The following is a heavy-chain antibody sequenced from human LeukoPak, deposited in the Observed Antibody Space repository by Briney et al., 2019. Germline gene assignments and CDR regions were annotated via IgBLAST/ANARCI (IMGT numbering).Heavy chain of an antibody. J-gene: IGHJ3*02. CDR1: GGAFSSYA. V-gene: IGHV1-69*05. D-gene: IGHD6-13*01. Sequence: SVKVSCKASGGAFSSYAISWVRQAPGQGLEWMGGIIPIFGTANYAQKFQGRVTITTDESTSTAYMELSSLRSEDTAVYYCARPTAAGKLDAFDIWGQGTMVTVSS. CDR3: ARPTAAGKLDAFDI. CDR2: IIPIFGTA.